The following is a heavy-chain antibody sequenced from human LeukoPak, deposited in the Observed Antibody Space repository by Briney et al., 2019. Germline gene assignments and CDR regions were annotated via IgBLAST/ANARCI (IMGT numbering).Heavy chain of an antibody. J-gene: IGHJ4*02. Sequence: GGSLRLSCAASGFTFSGSAMHWVRQAPGKGLDWVAFVRYDGNNPYYSASVKGRFTISRDNSKNTVLLQMNNLRLEDAAVYYCARGSRYGDYPYYCDFWGQGTLVTVSS. CDR3: ARGSRYGDYPYYCDF. V-gene: IGHV3-30*04. D-gene: IGHD4-17*01. CDR2: VRYDGNNP. CDR1: GFTFSGSA.